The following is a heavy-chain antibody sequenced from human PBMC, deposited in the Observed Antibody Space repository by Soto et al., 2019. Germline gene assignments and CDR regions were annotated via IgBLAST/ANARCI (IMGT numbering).Heavy chain of an antibody. V-gene: IGHV4-59*08. CDR2: IYYSGST. CDR1: GGSISKYY. Sequence: SETLSLTCTVSGGSISKYYWSWIRQSPGKGLEWIGYIYYSGSTKYNPSIKSRVTISVDTSKNQFSLKLTSVTAADTGVYYCASSSPFHYWGPGILVTVSS. D-gene: IGHD6-6*01. J-gene: IGHJ4*02. CDR3: ASSSPFHY.